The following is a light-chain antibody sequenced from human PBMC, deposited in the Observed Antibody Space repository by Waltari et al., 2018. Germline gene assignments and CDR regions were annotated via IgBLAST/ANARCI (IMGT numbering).Light chain of an antibody. Sequence: EIVLTQSPGTLSFSPGERATLSCRASQSVRKYLAWYQQRPGQAPRLLIYDASTRATGSPDRFSGSGFGTDFSLTISRLEPEDFAVYYCQKYESLPATFGQGTKVEIK. CDR2: DAS. J-gene: IGKJ1*01. V-gene: IGKV3-20*01. CDR1: QSVRKY. CDR3: QKYESLPAT.